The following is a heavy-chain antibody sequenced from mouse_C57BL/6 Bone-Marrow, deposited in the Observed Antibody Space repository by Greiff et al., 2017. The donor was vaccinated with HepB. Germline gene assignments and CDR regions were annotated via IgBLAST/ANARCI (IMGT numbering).Heavy chain of an antibody. V-gene: IGHV3-6*01. CDR2: ISYDGSN. CDR3: ARDGRIYDYDAAWFAY. D-gene: IGHD2-4*01. J-gene: IGHJ3*01. Sequence: EVKLLESGPGLVKPSQSLSLTCSVTGYSITSGYYWNWIRQFPGNKLEWMGYISYDGSNNYNPSLKNRISITRDTSKNQFFLKLNSVTTEDTATYYCARDGRIYDYDAAWFAYWGQGTLVTVSA. CDR1: GYSITSGYY.